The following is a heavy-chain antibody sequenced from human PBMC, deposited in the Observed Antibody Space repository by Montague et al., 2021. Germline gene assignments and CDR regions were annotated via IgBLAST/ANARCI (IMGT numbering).Heavy chain of an antibody. J-gene: IGHJ6*03. CDR2: IYHSGST. CDR1: GGSFSSYY. D-gene: IGHD5-12*01. Sequence: SETLSLTCSVSGGSFSSYYWTWIRQSPGKGLEWIGHIYHSGSTDYNPSLKSRVTILVDTSKKQFSLKLNSVTAADTAVYYCARDRSGFDTVDYIYYYMDVWGRGTPVTVSS. V-gene: IGHV4-59*13. CDR3: ARDRSGFDTVDYIYYYMDV.